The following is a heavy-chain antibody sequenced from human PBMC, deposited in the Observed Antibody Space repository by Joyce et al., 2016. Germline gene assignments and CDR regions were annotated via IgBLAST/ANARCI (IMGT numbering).Heavy chain of an antibody. CDR1: GLTLSNYG. D-gene: IGHD6-25*01. J-gene: IGHJ4*02. V-gene: IGHV3-30*18. CDR2: ISYDGIYK. Sequence: QVQLVESGGGVVQPGRSLRLPCAASGLTLSNYGVHWVRQATGKGLELVAVISYDGIYKYYADSVKGRFTISRDNSKNTVFLEMNSLRAEDTAVYYCAKILTATYSSGWFLDYWGQGTLVTVSS. CDR3: AKILTATYSSGWFLDY.